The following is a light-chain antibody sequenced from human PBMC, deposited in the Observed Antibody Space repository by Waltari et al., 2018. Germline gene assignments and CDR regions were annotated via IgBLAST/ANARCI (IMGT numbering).Light chain of an antibody. Sequence: QSAMTQPASVSASPGPSINICCSGVSSDFGGQKLVYWYQQHPGKAPKVMIYDVTKRPSGVSDRFPGSRSGNTASLTISVLQPEDEADYYCCSYAGSGTLDVVFGGGTKLTVL. CDR2: DVT. V-gene: IGLV2-23*02. CDR3: CSYAGSGTLDVV. CDR1: SSDFGGQKL. J-gene: IGLJ2*01.